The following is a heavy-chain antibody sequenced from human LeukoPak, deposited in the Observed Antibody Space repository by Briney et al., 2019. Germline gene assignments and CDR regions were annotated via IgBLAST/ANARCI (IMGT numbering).Heavy chain of an antibody. Sequence: PGGSLRLSCAASGFTFSGYWMSWVRQAPGKGLEWVANIKQDGSEKYYVDSVKGRFTISRDNAKNSLYLQMNSLRAEDTAVYYCARDFGSDVGVGYWGQGTLVTVSS. J-gene: IGHJ4*02. CDR1: GFTFSGYW. CDR2: IKQDGSEK. V-gene: IGHV3-7*03. D-gene: IGHD2-15*01. CDR3: ARDFGSDVGVGY.